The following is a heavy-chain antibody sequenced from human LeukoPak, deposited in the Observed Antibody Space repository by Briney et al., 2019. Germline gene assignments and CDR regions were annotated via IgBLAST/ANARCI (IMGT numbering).Heavy chain of an antibody. J-gene: IGHJ6*03. CDR3: ARVSISMSYYYMDV. CDR2: IFYSGST. D-gene: IGHD6-6*01. V-gene: IGHV4-39*07. Sequence: PSETLSLTCTVSGGSISTSNYYWGWIRQPPGKGLEWIGNIFYSGSTYYSPSLRSRVTISLDTSRNQFSLKLNSVTAADTAVYYCARVSISMSYYYMDVWGKGTTVTISS. CDR1: GGSISTSNYY.